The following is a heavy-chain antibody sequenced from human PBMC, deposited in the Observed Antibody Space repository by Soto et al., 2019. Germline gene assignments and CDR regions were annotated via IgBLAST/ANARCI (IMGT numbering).Heavy chain of an antibody. CDR1: GGSITTGGRY. J-gene: IGHJ3*02. V-gene: IGHV4-31*02. CDR3: AQALVVTGGDSFDI. CDR2: IYYSGNT. Sequence: QVRLQEWGPGLVKPSQTLSLKCSVSGGSITTGGRYWSWIRQLPGKGLEWIGDIYYSGNTYYNASLKSRVTISVEAAKNQFSLKLSSVTAADTAVYYCAQALVVTGGDSFDIWGQGRLVTVSS. D-gene: IGHD2-8*02.